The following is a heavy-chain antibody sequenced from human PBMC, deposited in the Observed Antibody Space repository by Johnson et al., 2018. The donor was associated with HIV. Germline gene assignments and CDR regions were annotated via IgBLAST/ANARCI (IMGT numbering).Heavy chain of an antibody. D-gene: IGHD6-19*01. CDR1: GFTFSSYA. Sequence: QVQLVESGGGVVQPGRSLRLSCAASGFTFSSYAMHWVRQAPGKGLEWVAVISYDGSNKYYADSVKGRFTISRDNAKNSLYLQMNSLRAEYTAVYYCAARIAVADDDAFDIWGQGTMVTVSS. V-gene: IGHV3-30*04. CDR3: AARIAVADDDAFDI. CDR2: ISYDGSNK. J-gene: IGHJ3*02.